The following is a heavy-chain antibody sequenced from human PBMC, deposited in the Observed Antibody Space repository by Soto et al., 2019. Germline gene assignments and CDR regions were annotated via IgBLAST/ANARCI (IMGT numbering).Heavy chain of an antibody. V-gene: IGHV3-7*03. D-gene: IGHD6-19*01. J-gene: IGHJ6*01. CDR1: EFMFRSYW. Sequence: EVHLVESGGGLVQPGGSLRLSCAASEFMFRSYWMTWVRQAPGKGLEWVANINQDGSENLFVDSVKGRFTISRDNAQRSVYLQMNSLRAEDTAVYYCARGAGGWNYYYAMDVW. CDR2: INQDGSEN. CDR3: ARGAGGWNYYYAMDV.